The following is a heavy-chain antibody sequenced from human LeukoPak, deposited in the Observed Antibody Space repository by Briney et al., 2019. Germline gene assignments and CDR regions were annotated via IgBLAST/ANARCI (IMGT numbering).Heavy chain of an antibody. V-gene: IGHV3-23*01. D-gene: IGHD7-27*01. CDR2: ISDSGGRT. CDR3: AKPMGLGMPCDS. Sequence: GGSLRLSCAASGFTFSSYAMSWVRQAPGKGLEWVSSISDSGGRTYYADSVKGRFTISRDNSKNTVYLQMNSLRVGDTALYYCAKPMGLGMPCDSWGQGTLVTVSS. CDR1: GFTFSSYA. J-gene: IGHJ4*02.